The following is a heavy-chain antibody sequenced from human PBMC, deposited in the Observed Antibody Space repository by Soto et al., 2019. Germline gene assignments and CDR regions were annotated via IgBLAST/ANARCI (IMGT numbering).Heavy chain of an antibody. CDR2: ISDSGGST. CDR3: AKDPMALSAFDI. CDR1: GFTFSSYA. V-gene: IGHV3-23*01. Sequence: EVQLLESGGGLVQPGGSLRLSCAASGFTFSSYAMSWVRQAPGKGLEWVSAISDSGGSTYYADSVKGRFTISRDNSKNTLYLQMNSLRAEDTAVYYCAKDPMALSAFDIWGQGTMVTVSS. J-gene: IGHJ3*02. D-gene: IGHD3-10*01.